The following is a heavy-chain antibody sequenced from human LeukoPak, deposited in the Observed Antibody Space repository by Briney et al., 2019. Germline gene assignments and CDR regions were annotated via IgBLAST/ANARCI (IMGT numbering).Heavy chain of an antibody. CDR1: GFTFSSYE. J-gene: IGHJ6*04. V-gene: IGHV3-48*03. D-gene: IGHD3-10*02. CDR2: ISSSGSTI. CDR3: AERGITMIGGV. Sequence: GGSLRLSCAASGFTFSSYEMNWVRHAPGRGLEWVSYISSSGSTIYYADSVKGRFTISRDNAKNSLYLKMNSLRAEDTAVYYCAERGITMIGGVWGKGTTVTISS.